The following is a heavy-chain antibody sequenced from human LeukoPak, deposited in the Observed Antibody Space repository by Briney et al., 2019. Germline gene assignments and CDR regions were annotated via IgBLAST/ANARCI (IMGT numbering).Heavy chain of an antibody. CDR3: ARGRGIHSSGWYWRRWFDP. D-gene: IGHD6-19*01. V-gene: IGHV4-34*01. Sequence: SETLSLTCAVYGGSFSGYYWSWIRQPPGKGLEWIGEINHSGSTNYNPSLKGRVTISVDTSKNQFSLKLSSVTAADTAVYYCARGRGIHSSGWYWRRWFDPWGQGTLVTVSS. J-gene: IGHJ5*02. CDR2: INHSGST. CDR1: GGSFSGYY.